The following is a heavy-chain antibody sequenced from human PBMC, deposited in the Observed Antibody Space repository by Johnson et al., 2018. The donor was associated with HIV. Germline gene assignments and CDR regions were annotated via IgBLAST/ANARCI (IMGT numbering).Heavy chain of an antibody. V-gene: IGHV3-53*01. CDR1: GFTVSSNY. CDR2: IYSGGST. CDR3: ARVGLTGAQTGDACDI. Sequence: VQLVESGGGLIQPGGSLRLSCAASGFTVSSNYMSWVRQAPGKGLEWVSVIYSGGSTYYADSVKGRFTISRDNSKNTLYLQMNSLRAEDTAVYYCARVGLTGAQTGDACDIGRQGTMVTVSS. J-gene: IGHJ3*02. D-gene: IGHD7-27*01.